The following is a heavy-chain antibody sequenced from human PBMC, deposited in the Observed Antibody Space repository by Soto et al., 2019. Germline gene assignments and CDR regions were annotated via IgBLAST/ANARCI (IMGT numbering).Heavy chain of an antibody. CDR2: ISASGGST. V-gene: IGHV3-23*01. CDR3: AKARTRSYADALDI. CDR1: GFTFSSYA. J-gene: IGHJ3*02. Sequence: PGGSLRLSCAASGFTFSSYAMSWVRQAPGKGLEWVSAISASGGSTYYADSVRGRFTISRDNSKNTLYLQTNSLRAEDTAVYYCAKARTRSYADALDIWGQGTLVTVSS. D-gene: IGHD2-8*01.